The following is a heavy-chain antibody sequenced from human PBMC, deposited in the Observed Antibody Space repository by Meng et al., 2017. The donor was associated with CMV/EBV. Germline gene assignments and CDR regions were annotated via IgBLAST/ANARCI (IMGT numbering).Heavy chain of an antibody. CDR1: GGSSSIYS. CDR3: ARDLMNCSSTSCANWFDP. J-gene: IGHJ5*02. V-gene: IGHV4-4*07. CDR2: IYTSGST. D-gene: IGHD2-2*01. Sequence: GSVPRLVKPSETLSLTCTGSGGSSSIYSWSWIRQPAGKGLEWIGRIYTSGSTNYNPSLKSRVTMSVDTSKNQFSLKLSSVTAADTAVYYCARDLMNCSSTSCANWFDPWGQGTLVTISS.